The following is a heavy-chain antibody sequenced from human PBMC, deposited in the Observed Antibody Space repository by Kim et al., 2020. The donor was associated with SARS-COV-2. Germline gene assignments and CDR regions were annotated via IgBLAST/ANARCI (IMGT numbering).Heavy chain of an antibody. J-gene: IGHJ6*02. V-gene: IGHV4-31*03. CDR3: ARSGYCSGGSCYRAYNYGMDV. CDR1: GGSISSGGYY. CDR2: IYYSGST. D-gene: IGHD2-15*01. Sequence: SETLSLTCTVSGGSISSGGYYWSWIRQHPGKGLEWIGYIYYSGSTYYNPSLKSRVTISVDTSKNQFSLKLSSVTAADTAVYYCARSGYCSGGSCYRAYNYGMDVWGQGTTVTVSS.